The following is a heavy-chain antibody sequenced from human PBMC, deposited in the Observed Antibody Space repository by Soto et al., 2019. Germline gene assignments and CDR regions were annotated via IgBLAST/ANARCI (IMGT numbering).Heavy chain of an antibody. CDR1: GGTLSIYG. Sequence: QVQLVQSGAEVKKPGSSVKVSCKASGGTLSIYGSSWVRQAPGQGLEWMGGTIPIFGIPNYAQKFQGRVTITADKSTSTAYMELSSLRSEDTAVYYCASPYTSSFAFDIWGQGTVVTVSS. D-gene: IGHD6-6*01. CDR2: TIPIFGIP. J-gene: IGHJ3*02. V-gene: IGHV1-69*17. CDR3: ASPYTSSFAFDI.